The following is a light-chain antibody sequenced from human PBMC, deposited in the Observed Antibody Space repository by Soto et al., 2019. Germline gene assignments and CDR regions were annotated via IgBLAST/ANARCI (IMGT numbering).Light chain of an antibody. CDR3: QQYGSSLFT. Sequence: EIVLTQSPCTLSLSPGERATLSCRASQSVSSSYLAWYQQKPGQAPRLLIYGASSRPTGVPDRFSGSGSGTDFTLTISRLEPEDFAAYYCQQYGSSLFTFGRGTKVEIK. CDR2: GAS. CDR1: QSVSSSY. J-gene: IGKJ4*01. V-gene: IGKV3-20*01.